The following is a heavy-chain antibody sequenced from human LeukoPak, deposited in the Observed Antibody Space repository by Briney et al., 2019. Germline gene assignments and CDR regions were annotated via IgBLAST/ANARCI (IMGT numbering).Heavy chain of an antibody. J-gene: IGHJ6*03. Sequence: SVKVSCKASGGTFSSYAIIWVRQAPGQGLEWRGGIIPIFGTANYAQKFQGRVTITTDESTSTAYMELSSLRSEDTAVYYCARDFVGSAIAARPGYYYYMDVWGKGTTVTVSS. CDR2: IIPIFGTA. D-gene: IGHD6-6*01. V-gene: IGHV1-69*05. CDR3: ARDFVGSAIAARPGYYYYMDV. CDR1: GGTFSSYA.